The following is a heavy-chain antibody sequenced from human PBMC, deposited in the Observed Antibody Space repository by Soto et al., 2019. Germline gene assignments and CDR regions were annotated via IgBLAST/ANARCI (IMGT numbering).Heavy chain of an antibody. CDR3: ARDLVVLRYFDWLSSPDY. CDR1: GFTFSSYW. J-gene: IGHJ4*02. D-gene: IGHD3-9*01. V-gene: IGHV3-7*03. Sequence: GGSLRLSCAASGFTFSSYWMSWVRQAPGKGLEWVANIKQDGSEKYYVDSVKGRFTISRDNAKNSLYLQMNSLRAEDTAVYYCARDLVVLRYFDWLSSPDYWGQGTLVTVSS. CDR2: IKQDGSEK.